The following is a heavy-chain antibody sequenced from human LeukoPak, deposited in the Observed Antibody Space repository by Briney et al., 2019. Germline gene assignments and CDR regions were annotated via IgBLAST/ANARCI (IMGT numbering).Heavy chain of an antibody. V-gene: IGHV4-34*01. CDR3: ARSYGPNYFDY. CDR1: GGSFSGYY. Sequence: SETLSLTCAVYGGSFSGYYWSWIRQPPGKGLEWIGEINHSGSTNYNPSPKSRVTISVDTSKNQFSLKLSSVTAADTAVYYCARSYGPNYFDYWGQGTLVTVSS. D-gene: IGHD1-26*01. CDR2: INHSGST. J-gene: IGHJ4*02.